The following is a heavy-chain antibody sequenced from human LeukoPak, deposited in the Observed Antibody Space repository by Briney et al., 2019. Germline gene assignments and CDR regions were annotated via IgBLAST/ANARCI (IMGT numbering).Heavy chain of an antibody. J-gene: IGHJ3*01. V-gene: IGHV4-34*01. Sequence: SETLSLTCVVYGGPFSGYFWSWIRQSPGKGLEWIGDIHHSGSTNSNPSLKSRLTMSIDTSKNQFSLKLNSVTAADTAIYYCARRPNPANIAARQRAFDFWGQGTLVTVSS. CDR3: ARRPNPANIAARQRAFDF. D-gene: IGHD6-6*01. CDR2: IHHSGST. CDR1: GGPFSGYF.